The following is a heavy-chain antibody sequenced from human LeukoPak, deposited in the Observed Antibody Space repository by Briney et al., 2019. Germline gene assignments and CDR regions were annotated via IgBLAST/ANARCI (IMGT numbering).Heavy chain of an antibody. CDR3: AKGRIGGTASPFDY. D-gene: IGHD1-1*01. J-gene: IGHJ4*02. Sequence: GGFLRLSCAASGFSFSSYTMNWVRQTPGKGLEWVSGIGGSGDNTYYADSVKGRFTISRDNSKNTLYLQMNSLRAEDTAVYYCAKGRIGGTASPFDYWGQGTLVTVSS. CDR1: GFSFSSYT. V-gene: IGHV3-23*01. CDR2: IGGSGDNT.